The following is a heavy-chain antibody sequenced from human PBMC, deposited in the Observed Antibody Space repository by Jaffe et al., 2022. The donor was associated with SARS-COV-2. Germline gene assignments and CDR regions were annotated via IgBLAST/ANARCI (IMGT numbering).Heavy chain of an antibody. CDR2: ITSTGAST. D-gene: IGHD4-17*01. Sequence: EVQLVESEGDWVQPGGSLRLSCAASGFTFSNYPIYWVRQAPGKGLEFVSAITSTGASTYYEDSVKGRFTVFRDNSKNTVYLQLGSLRAEDTAVYYCARVGDYNFSDLWGQGALVTVSS. CDR3: ARVGDYNFSDL. J-gene: IGHJ5*02. CDR1: GFTFSNYP. V-gene: IGHV3-64*07.